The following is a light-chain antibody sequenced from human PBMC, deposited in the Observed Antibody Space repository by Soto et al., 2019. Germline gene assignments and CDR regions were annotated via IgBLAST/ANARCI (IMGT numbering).Light chain of an antibody. CDR2: GAS. V-gene: IGKV3-20*01. CDR3: PQYGSSPRT. J-gene: IGKJ1*01. Sequence: EIVLTQSPGTLSLSPGDRATLSCRASQSVSSNFLAWYQQKPGQAPMLLIYGASIRATGIPDRFSGSGSGRAFTLTIRRLEPEDFAMYFCPQYGSSPRTFGQGTKVEIK. CDR1: QSVSSNF.